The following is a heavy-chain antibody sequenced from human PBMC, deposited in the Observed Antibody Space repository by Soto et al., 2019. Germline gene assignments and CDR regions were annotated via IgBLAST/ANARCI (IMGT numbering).Heavy chain of an antibody. CDR2: ISYDGSNK. D-gene: IGHD6-19*01. V-gene: IGHV3-30*18. J-gene: IGHJ6*02. Sequence: GGFLRLSCAASGFTFSSYGMHWVRQAPGKGLEWVAVISYDGSNKYYADSVKGRFTISRDNSKNTLYLQMNSLRAEDTAVYYCAKEMGSSGWFYYYYYYGMDVWGQGTTVTVSS. CDR3: AKEMGSSGWFYYYYYYGMDV. CDR1: GFTFSSYG.